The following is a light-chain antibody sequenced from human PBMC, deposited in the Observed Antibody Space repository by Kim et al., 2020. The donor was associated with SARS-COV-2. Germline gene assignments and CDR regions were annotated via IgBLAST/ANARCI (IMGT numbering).Light chain of an antibody. CDR3: YYYGSSPWT. CDR1: ERVGSGN. CDR2: SAS. V-gene: IGKV3-20*01. J-gene: IGKJ1*01. Sequence: PGDKPTHHRRASERVGSGNLAWYQPKPGQTPRLLIFSASIRSNGIPDRFSGSGSGTDFSLTISRLEPEDFAVYYCYYYGSSPWTFGQGTKVDIK.